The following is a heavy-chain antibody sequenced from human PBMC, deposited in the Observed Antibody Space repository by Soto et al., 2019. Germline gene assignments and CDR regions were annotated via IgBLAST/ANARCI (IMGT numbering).Heavy chain of an antibody. Sequence: GGSLRLSCAASGFTFSSYAMSWVRQAPGKGLEWVSAITGSGGSAFYADSVKGRFTLSRDNSKNTLYLQMNSLRAEDTAVYYCAKAGVLRYFDWSDHWGQGTLVTVSS. J-gene: IGHJ5*02. D-gene: IGHD3-9*01. CDR3: AKAGVLRYFDWSDH. CDR2: ITGSGGSA. V-gene: IGHV3-23*01. CDR1: GFTFSSYA.